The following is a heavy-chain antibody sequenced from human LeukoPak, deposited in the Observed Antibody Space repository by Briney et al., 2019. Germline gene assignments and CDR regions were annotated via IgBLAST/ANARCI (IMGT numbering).Heavy chain of an antibody. D-gene: IGHD6-19*01. CDR3: AYHSGSYSAIFDS. V-gene: IGHV3-7*01. J-gene: IGHJ4*02. CDR1: GFTFSAYW. CDR2: IKQDGSEG. Sequence: GGSLRLSCAATGFTFSAYWMSWVRQAPGKGLEWVANIKQDGSEGKYVDSVKGRFTISRDNTKNSLYLQMNSLRVEDTAVYYCAYHSGSYSAIFDSWGQGTLVTVSS.